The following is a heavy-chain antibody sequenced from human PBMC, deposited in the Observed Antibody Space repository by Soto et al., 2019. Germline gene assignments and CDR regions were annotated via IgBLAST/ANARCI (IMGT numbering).Heavy chain of an antibody. CDR2: IYYSGST. Sequence: QVQLQESGPGLVKPSQTLSLTCTVSGGSISSGGYYWSWIRQHPGKGLEWSGYIYYSGSTYYNPSLKSRVTISVDTAKNHFSLKLSSVTAADTAVYYCARLVGAPNFDYWGQGTLVTVSS. J-gene: IGHJ4*02. D-gene: IGHD1-26*01. CDR1: GGSISSGGYY. V-gene: IGHV4-31*03. CDR3: ARLVGAPNFDY.